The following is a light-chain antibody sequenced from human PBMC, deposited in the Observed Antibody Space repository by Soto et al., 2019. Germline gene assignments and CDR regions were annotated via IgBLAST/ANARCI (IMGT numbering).Light chain of an antibody. Sequence: EIVLTQSPTTRYLSPGERATLSCRASQSVSSYLAWYQQKPGQAPRLLIYDASNRATGIPARFSGSGSGTDFTLTISSLEPEDFAVYYCQQRSNWPPITFGQGTRLEIK. CDR1: QSVSSY. V-gene: IGKV3-11*01. J-gene: IGKJ5*01. CDR3: QQRSNWPPIT. CDR2: DAS.